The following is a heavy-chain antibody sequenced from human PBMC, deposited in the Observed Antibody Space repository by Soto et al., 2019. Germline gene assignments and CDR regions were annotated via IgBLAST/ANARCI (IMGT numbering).Heavy chain of an antibody. J-gene: IGHJ4*02. CDR3: AKEYYDFWSGYYSPYFDY. Sequence: QVQLVESGGGVGQPGRSLRLSCAASGFTFSSYGMHWVRQAPGKGLEWVAVISYDGSNKYYADSVKGRFTISRDNSKNTLYLQMNSLRAEDKAVYYCAKEYYDFWSGYYSPYFDYWGQVTLVTVSS. CDR1: GFTFSSYG. CDR2: ISYDGSNK. V-gene: IGHV3-30*18. D-gene: IGHD3-3*01.